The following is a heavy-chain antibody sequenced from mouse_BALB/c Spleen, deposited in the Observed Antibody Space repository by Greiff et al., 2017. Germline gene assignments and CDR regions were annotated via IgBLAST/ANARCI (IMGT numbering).Heavy chain of an antibody. CDR2: ISSGGSYT. CDR3: ASLPLYYGSSSAWFAY. D-gene: IGHD1-1*01. CDR1: GFTFSSYG. J-gene: IGHJ3*01. V-gene: IGHV5-6*01. Sequence: EEKLVESGGDLVKPGGSLKLSCAASGFTFSSYGMSWVRQTPDKRLEWVATISSGGSYTYYPDSVKGRFTISRDNAKNTLYLQMSSLKSEDTAMYYCASLPLYYGSSSAWFAYWGQGTLVTVSA.